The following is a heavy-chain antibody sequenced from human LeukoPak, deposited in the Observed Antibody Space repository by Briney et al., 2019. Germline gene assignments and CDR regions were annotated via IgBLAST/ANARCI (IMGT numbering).Heavy chain of an antibody. V-gene: IGHV4-61*02. CDR3: ATAMYYYGPFDP. D-gene: IGHD3-10*01. J-gene: IGHJ5*02. CDR1: GGSINRGSYY. CDR2: IHTSGNI. Sequence: SQTLSLTCTVSGGSINRGSYYWTWIRQPAGKGLEWIGRIHTSGNINYNPSLKSRVTISLDTSKNQFSLKLSSVTAADTAVYYCATAMYYYGPFDPWGQGTLVTVSS.